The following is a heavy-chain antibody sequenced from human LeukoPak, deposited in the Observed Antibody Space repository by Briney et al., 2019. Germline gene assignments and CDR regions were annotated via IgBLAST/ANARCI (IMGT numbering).Heavy chain of an antibody. CDR3: AKDLPDYGDYEVGY. D-gene: IGHD4-17*01. CDR1: GFTFSDYY. V-gene: IGHV3-23*01. Sequence: AGGSLRLSCAASGFTFSDYYMDWVRQAPGKGLEWVSTISGSGGSRHYADFVEGRFTISRDNFKNTVSLQMNSLRAEDTAVYYCAKDLPDYGDYEVGYWGQGTLVTVSS. CDR2: ISGSGGSR. J-gene: IGHJ4*02.